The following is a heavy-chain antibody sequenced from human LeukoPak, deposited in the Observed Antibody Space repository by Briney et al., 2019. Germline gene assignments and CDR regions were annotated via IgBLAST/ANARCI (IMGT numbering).Heavy chain of an antibody. D-gene: IGHD3-10*01. CDR2: ISAYNGNT. J-gene: IGHJ5*02. CDR1: GYTFTSYG. Sequence: ASVKVSCKASGYTFTSYGISWVPQAPGQGLEWMGWISAYNGNTNYAQKLQGRFTMTKDTSTSKAYMELRSLRSDDTAVYYCARDTIWIGGSWFDPWGQGTLVTVSS. V-gene: IGHV1-18*01. CDR3: ARDTIWIGGSWFDP.